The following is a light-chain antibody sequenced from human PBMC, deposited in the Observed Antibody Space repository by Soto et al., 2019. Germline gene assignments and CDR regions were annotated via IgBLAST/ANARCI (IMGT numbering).Light chain of an antibody. V-gene: IGKV1-39*01. Sequence: DIQMTQSPSSLSASVGDRVTITCRASQSISSYLNWYQQKPGKAPRLLIDSASTLQSGVPSRFSGSRSGTEFTLTISSLQPEDIATYYCQKFNNYPLTFGPGTKVDIK. CDR2: SAS. CDR3: QKFNNYPLT. J-gene: IGKJ3*01. CDR1: QSISSY.